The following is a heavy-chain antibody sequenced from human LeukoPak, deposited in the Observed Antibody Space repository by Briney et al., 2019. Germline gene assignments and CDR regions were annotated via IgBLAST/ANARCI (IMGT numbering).Heavy chain of an antibody. Sequence: GGPLRLSCAASGFTFSSYGMHWVRQAPGKGLEWVAVIWYDGSNKYYADSVKGRFTISRDNSKNTLYLQMNSLRAEDTAVYYCAKDPTQALYYLDYWGQGTLVTVSS. CDR1: GFTFSSYG. CDR2: IWYDGSNK. V-gene: IGHV3-33*06. J-gene: IGHJ4*02. CDR3: AKDPTQALYYLDY. D-gene: IGHD4-11*01.